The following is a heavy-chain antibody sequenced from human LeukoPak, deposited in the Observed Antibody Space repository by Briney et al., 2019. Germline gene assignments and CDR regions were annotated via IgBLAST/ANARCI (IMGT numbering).Heavy chain of an antibody. Sequence: ASVKVSCKASGYTFTSYGISWVRQAPGQGLEWMGWISAYNGNTNYAQKLQGRVTMTTDTSTSTAYVELRSLRSDDTAVYYCARDRGIAVAGTPNYWGQGTLVTVSS. CDR2: ISAYNGNT. CDR1: GYTFTSYG. CDR3: ARDRGIAVAGTPNY. D-gene: IGHD6-19*01. J-gene: IGHJ4*02. V-gene: IGHV1-18*01.